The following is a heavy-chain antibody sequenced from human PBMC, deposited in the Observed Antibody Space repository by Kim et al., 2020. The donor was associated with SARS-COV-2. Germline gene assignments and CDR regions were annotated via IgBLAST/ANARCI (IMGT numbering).Heavy chain of an antibody. Sequence: SETLSLTCTVSGGSISSGSFYWGWIRQPPGKGLEWIGSIFYSGSTYYNPSLKSRVTISVDTSKSQFSLKLSSVTAADTAVYYCARHSTRGVCSSTSCPRLHWVDPWGQGTLVTVSS. D-gene: IGHD2-2*01. CDR3: ARHSTRGVCSSTSCPRLHWVDP. J-gene: IGHJ5*02. V-gene: IGHV4-39*01. CDR1: GGSISSGSFY. CDR2: IFYSGST.